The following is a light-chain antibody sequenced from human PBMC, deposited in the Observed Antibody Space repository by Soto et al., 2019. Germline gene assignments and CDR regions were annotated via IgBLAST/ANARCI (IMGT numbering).Light chain of an antibody. J-gene: IGLJ3*02. Sequence: QSGLTQPPSVSGTPGQSVTISYSGSNSNVGDNFVFWYQQLPGTAPKLLIYRNNERPSGVPDRFSGSKSGTSASLAISGLRSEDEAVYHCAAWDDSLRGWVFGAGTKVTVL. CDR3: AAWDDSLRGWV. CDR1: NSNVGDNF. V-gene: IGLV1-47*01. CDR2: RNN.